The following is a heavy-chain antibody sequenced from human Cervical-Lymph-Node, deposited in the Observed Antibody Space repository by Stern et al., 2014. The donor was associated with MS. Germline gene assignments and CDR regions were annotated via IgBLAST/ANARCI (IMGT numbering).Heavy chain of an antibody. V-gene: IGHV1-69*01. CDR2: IIPVSGTA. Sequence: VQLVQSGAEVKKPGSSVKVSCKASGGTFRNYALSWVRQAPGQGLEWMGVIIPVSGTATYAQKFHGRVNIIADESTGTVSIELNSLGSEDTAVYFCAIFHPPRWGQGTMVTVSS. CDR3: AIFHPPR. CDR1: GGTFRNYA. J-gene: IGHJ3*01.